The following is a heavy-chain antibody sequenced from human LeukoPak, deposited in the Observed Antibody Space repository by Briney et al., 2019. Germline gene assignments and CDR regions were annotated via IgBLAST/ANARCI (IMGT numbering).Heavy chain of an antibody. CDR1: GYTFTSYG. CDR2: IIAYNGNT. D-gene: IGHD4-17*01. J-gene: IGHJ4*02. Sequence: ASVKVSCKASGYTFTSYGISWVRQAPGQGFEWMGWIIAYNGNTNYAQKLQGRVTMTTDTSTSTAYMELRSLRSDDTAVYYCATVEYVPTVTTEKYFDYWGQGTLVTVSS. V-gene: IGHV1-18*01. CDR3: ATVEYVPTVTTEKYFDY.